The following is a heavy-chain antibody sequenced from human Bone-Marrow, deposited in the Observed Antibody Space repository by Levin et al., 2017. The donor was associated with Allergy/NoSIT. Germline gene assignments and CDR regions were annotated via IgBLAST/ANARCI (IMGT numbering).Heavy chain of an antibody. D-gene: IGHD3-9*01. CDR3: AHVKFEILTGTFES. CDR1: GFSLSTSGMG. CDR2: LYWHGDR. V-gene: IGHV2-5*01. Sequence: SGPTLVKPTETLTLTCSFSGFSLSTSGMGVGWIRQPPGKALEWLALLYWHGDRRFNPSLKSRLAITRDSSKNQVVLTMTNMDPADTATYFCAHVKFEILTGTFESWGQGTLVTVSS. J-gene: IGHJ4*02.